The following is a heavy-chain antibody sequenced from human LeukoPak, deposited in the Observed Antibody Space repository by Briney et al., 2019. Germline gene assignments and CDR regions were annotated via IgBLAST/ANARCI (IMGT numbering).Heavy chain of an antibody. CDR3: ARGRFLEWLSYYFDY. V-gene: IGHV4-38-2*02. J-gene: IGHJ4*02. D-gene: IGHD3-3*01. CDR2: IYHSGST. Sequence: SETLSLTCTVSGYSISSGYYWGWIRQPPGKGLEWIGSIYHSGSTYYNPSLKSRVTISVDTSKNQFSLKLSSVTAADTAVYYCARGRFLEWLSYYFDYWGQGTLVTVSS. CDR1: GYSISSGYY.